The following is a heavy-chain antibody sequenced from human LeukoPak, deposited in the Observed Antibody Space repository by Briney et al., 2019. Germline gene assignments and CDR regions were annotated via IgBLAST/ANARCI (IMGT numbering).Heavy chain of an antibody. V-gene: IGHV3-30*03. D-gene: IGHD4-11*01. CDR3: ARATLTTVTTYFDY. CDR2: ISYDGSNK. J-gene: IGHJ4*02. Sequence: PGGSLRLSCAASGFTFSSYGMHWVRQAPGKGLEWVAVISYDGSNKYYADSVKGRFTISRDNSKNTLYLQMNSLRAEDTAVYYCARATLTTVTTYFDYWGQGTLVTVSS. CDR1: GFTFSSYG.